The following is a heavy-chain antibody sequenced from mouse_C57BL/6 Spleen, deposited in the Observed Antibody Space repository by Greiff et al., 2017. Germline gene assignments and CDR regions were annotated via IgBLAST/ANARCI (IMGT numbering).Heavy chain of an antibody. V-gene: IGHV1-53*01. CDR3: ARAHYYGSRDWYFDG. D-gene: IGHD1-1*01. CDR1: GYTFTSYW. Sequence: VQLQQPGTELMKPGASVKLSCKASGYTFTSYWMHWVKQRPGQGLEWIGNINPSNGGTNYNEKFKSKATLTVDKSSSTAYMQLSSLTSEDSAVYYCARAHYYGSRDWYFDGWGTGTTVTVSS. J-gene: IGHJ1*03. CDR2: INPSNGGT.